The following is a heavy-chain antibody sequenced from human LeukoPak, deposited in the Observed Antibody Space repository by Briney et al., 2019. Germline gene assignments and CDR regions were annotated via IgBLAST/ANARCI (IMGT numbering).Heavy chain of an antibody. J-gene: IGHJ4*02. CDR2: MQYDGNS. CDR3: ARDGQHTYGRYFAY. CDR1: GGSISSYY. Sequence: SETLSLTCTVSGGSISSYYWSWIRKSPGKGLEWMGFMQYDGNSKYNPSLRGRVTIVLDTSKNQISLILRSVTAADTAVYYCARDGQHTYGRYFAYWGQGIPVTVSS. V-gene: IGHV4-59*01. D-gene: IGHD3-9*01.